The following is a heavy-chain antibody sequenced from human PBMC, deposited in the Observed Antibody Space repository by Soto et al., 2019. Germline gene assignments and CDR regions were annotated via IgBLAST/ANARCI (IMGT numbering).Heavy chain of an antibody. V-gene: IGHV3-30-3*01. CDR2: ISFDGSNK. Sequence: QVQLVESGGGVVQTGRSLRLSCAASGFIFHTYTMHWVRQAPGKGLDWVATISFDGSNKYYADSVKGRFTIYRDNSKNTLYLQMNSPRSDDTAVYYCARRDYSDWGYFDSWGQGTLVTVSS. D-gene: IGHD4-17*01. CDR3: ARRDYSDWGYFDS. CDR1: GFIFHTYT. J-gene: IGHJ4*02.